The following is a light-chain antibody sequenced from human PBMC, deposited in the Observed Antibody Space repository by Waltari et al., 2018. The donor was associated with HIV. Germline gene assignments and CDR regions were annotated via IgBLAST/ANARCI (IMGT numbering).Light chain of an antibody. CDR2: EVS. CDR3: FSYAGSSISV. CDR1: SSDVGIYNL. V-gene: IGLV2-23*02. Sequence: QSALTQPASVSGSPGQSITISCTGTSSDVGIYNLVSWYQQHPGKAPKLLIYEVSKRPSGVSNRFSGSKSGNTASLTISGLQAEDEADYYCFSYAGSSISVFGTGTRVTVL. J-gene: IGLJ1*01.